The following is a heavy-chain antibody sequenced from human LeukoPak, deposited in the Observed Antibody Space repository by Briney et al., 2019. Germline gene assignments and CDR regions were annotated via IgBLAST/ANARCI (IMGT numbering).Heavy chain of an antibody. CDR1: GVTFSSYA. V-gene: IGHV1-69*05. CDR3: AREGVDTALDY. D-gene: IGHD5-18*01. J-gene: IGHJ4*02. Sequence: SVKVSCKASGVTFSSYAISWVRQAPGQGLEWMGGIIPIFGTANYAQKFQGRGTITTDESTSTAYMELSSLRSEDTAVYYCAREGVDTALDYWGQGTLVTVSS. CDR2: IIPIFGTA.